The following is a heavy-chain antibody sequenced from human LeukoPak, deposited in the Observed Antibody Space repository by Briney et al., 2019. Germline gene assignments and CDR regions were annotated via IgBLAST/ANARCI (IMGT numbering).Heavy chain of an antibody. CDR1: GFTFSSYW. V-gene: IGHV3-7*01. CDR3: AMGITCSSTSCSIFY. D-gene: IGHD2-2*01. Sequence: PGGSLRLSCAASGFTFSSYWMSWVRQAPGKGLEWVANIKQDGSEKYYVDSVKGRFTISRDNAKNSLYLQMNSLRAEVTAVYYCAMGITCSSTSCSIFYWGQGTLVTVSS. CDR2: IKQDGSEK. J-gene: IGHJ4*02.